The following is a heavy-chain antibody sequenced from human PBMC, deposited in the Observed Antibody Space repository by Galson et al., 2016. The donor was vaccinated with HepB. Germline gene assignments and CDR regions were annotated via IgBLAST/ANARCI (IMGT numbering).Heavy chain of an antibody. J-gene: IGHJ4*02. CDR2: IRSGSDAI. Sequence: SLRLSCAASGFTFGSYSMNWVRQAPGKGLEWVSYIRSGSDAIYYADSVKGRFTMSRDNVKNSLYLQMNSLRDEDTAVYYCARSSWSSGCWCSNDYWGQGT. D-gene: IGHD6-19*01. V-gene: IGHV3-48*02. CDR3: ARSSWSSGCWCSNDY. CDR1: GFTFGSYS.